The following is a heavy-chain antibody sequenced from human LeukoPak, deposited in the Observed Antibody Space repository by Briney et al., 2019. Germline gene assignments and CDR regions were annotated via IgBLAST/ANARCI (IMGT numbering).Heavy chain of an antibody. CDR2: IYYSGST. Sequence: SETLSLTCTVSGGSISSCYWSWIRQPPGKGLEWIGYIYYSGSTNYNPSLKSRVTISVDTSKNQFSLKLSSVTAADTAVYYCARVVVPAAICWFDPWGQGTLVTVSS. V-gene: IGHV4-59*08. D-gene: IGHD2-2*01. CDR3: ARVVVPAAICWFDP. J-gene: IGHJ5*02. CDR1: GGSISSCY.